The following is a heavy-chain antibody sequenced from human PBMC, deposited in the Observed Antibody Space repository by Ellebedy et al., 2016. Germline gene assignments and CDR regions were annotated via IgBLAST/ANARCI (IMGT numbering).Heavy chain of an antibody. CDR3: ARGIYGSGSVDY. CDR2: SYHSGST. CDR1: GGSISYSNW. Sequence: SETLSLTCTVSGGSISYSNWWSWVRQFPGKGLEYIGESYHSGSTNYNPSLKSRVTISVDKSKNQFSLRLCSVTAADTAVYFCARGIYGSGSVDYWGQGTLVTVSS. V-gene: IGHV4-4*02. J-gene: IGHJ4*02. D-gene: IGHD3-10*01.